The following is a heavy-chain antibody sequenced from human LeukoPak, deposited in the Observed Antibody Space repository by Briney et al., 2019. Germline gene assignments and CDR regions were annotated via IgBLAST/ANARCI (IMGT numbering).Heavy chain of an antibody. J-gene: IGHJ4*02. D-gene: IGHD3-16*01. V-gene: IGHV3-53*01. CDR3: ARGGGAHFDY. CDR2: IYSCGST. Sequence: GGSVRLSCAAWGLTISSNYMSWLRQAPGKGLEWVSVIYSCGSTYYADSVKGRFTISRDNSKNTLYLQMNSLRAEDTAVYYWARGGGAHFDYWGQGTLVTVSS. CDR1: GLTISSNY.